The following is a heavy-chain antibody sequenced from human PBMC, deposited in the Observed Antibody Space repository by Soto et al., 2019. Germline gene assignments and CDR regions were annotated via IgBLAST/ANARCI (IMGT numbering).Heavy chain of an antibody. CDR2: ITSSGGNT. V-gene: IGHV3-23*01. CDR1: GFTFSSYA. J-gene: IGHJ4*02. D-gene: IGHD5-18*01. CDR3: EEALETVYSYGKIDY. Sequence: PGGSLRLSCAASGFTFSSYAMNWVRQAPGEGLEWVSAITSSGGNTYYADSVKGRFSISRDNSKNTLYLQMNSLRAEDTAVYYCEEALETVYSYGKIDYWGRGTLVTVYS.